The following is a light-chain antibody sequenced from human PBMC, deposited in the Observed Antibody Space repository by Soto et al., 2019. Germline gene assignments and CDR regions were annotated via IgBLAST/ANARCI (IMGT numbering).Light chain of an antibody. Sequence: QSVLTQPASVSGSPGQSITISCTGTSSDVGGYNYVSWYQQHPGKAPKLMIYEVSNRPSGVSNRFSGSKSGNTASLTISGLQVEDGDVYYCSSYTTSSTYVFGPGTKLTVL. CDR2: EVS. V-gene: IGLV2-14*01. CDR1: SSDVGGYNY. J-gene: IGLJ1*01. CDR3: SSYTTSSTYV.